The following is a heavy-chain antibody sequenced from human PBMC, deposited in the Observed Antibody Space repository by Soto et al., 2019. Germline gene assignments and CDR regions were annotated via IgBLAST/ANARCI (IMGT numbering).Heavy chain of an antibody. J-gene: IGHJ4*02. CDR2: IYYSGST. V-gene: IGHV4-59*01. CDR1: GGSISSYY. Sequence: SETLSLTCTVSGGSISSYYWSWIRQPPGKGLEWIGYIYYSGSTNYNPSLKSRVTISVDTSKNQFSLKLSSVTAADTAVYYCARSSYSSSWYRIDYWGQGTLVTVSS. CDR3: ARSSYSSSWYRIDY. D-gene: IGHD6-13*01.